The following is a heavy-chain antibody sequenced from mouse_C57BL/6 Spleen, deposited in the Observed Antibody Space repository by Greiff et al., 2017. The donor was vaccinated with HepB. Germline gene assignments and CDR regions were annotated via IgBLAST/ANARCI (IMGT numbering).Heavy chain of an antibody. CDR1: GYAFSSSW. CDR3: ARALDDGYQGWFAY. CDR2: IYPGDGDT. D-gene: IGHD2-3*01. J-gene: IGHJ3*01. V-gene: IGHV1-82*01. Sequence: QVHVKQSGPELVKPGASVKISCKASGYAFSSSWMNWVKQRPGKGLEWIGRIYPGDGDTNYNGKFKGKATLTADTSSSTAYMQLSSLTSADSAVYFCARALDDGYQGWFAYWGQGTLVTVSA.